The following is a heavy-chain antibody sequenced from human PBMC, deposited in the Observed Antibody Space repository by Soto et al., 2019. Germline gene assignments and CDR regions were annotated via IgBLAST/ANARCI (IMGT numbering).Heavy chain of an antibody. Sequence: QLQLQESGSGLVKPSQTLSLTCAVSGGSISSGGYSWSWIRQPPGKGLEWIGYIYHSGSTYYNPSLRSRVTIAVDRSKTQFSRKLSSVTAADTAVYYCAAGGGLPRYYWGQGTLVTVSS. CDR3: AAGGGLPRYY. D-gene: IGHD5-12*01. CDR1: GGSISSGGYS. CDR2: IYHSGST. V-gene: IGHV4-30-2*01. J-gene: IGHJ4*02.